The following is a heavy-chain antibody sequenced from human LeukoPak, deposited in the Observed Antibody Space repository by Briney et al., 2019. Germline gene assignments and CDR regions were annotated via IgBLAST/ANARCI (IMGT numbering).Heavy chain of an antibody. CDR2: IKQDGSEK. J-gene: IGHJ4*02. CDR1: GFTFSRYW. V-gene: IGHV3-7*01. D-gene: IGHD3-22*01. CDR3: ASGVVVTHHDY. Sequence: GGSLRLSCAASGFTFSRYWMSWVRQAPGKGLEWVANIKQDGSEKYYVDSVKGRFTISRDNAKNSLYLQMDSLRAEDTAVYYCASGVVVTHHDYWGQGTLVTVSS.